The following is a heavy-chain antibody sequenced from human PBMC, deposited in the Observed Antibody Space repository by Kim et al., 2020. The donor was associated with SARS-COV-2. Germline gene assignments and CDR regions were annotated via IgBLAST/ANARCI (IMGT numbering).Heavy chain of an antibody. V-gene: IGHV1-24*01. J-gene: IGHJ3*02. CDR3: ATDSAVVGPYDAFDI. D-gene: IGHD1-26*01. Sequence: QKFQGHVTMTEDTSTDTAYMELSSLGSEDTAVYYCATDSAVVGPYDAFDIWGQGTMVTVSS.